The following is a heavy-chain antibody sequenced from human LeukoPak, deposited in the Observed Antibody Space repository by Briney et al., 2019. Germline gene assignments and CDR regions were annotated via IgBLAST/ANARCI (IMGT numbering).Heavy chain of an antibody. CDR1: GGTFSSYA. D-gene: IGHD2-21*02. CDR3: ARVPRVVTYDIWYYFDY. J-gene: IGHJ4*02. Sequence: GASVKVSCKASGGTFSSYAISWVRQAPGQGLEWMGGIIPIFCTANYAQKFQGRVTITADESTSTAYMELSSLRSEDTAVYYCARVPRVVTYDIWYYFDYWGQGTLVTVSS. V-gene: IGHV1-69*13. CDR2: IIPIFCTA.